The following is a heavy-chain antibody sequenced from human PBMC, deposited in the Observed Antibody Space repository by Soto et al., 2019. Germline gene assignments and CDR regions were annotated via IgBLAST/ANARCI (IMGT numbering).Heavy chain of an antibody. V-gene: IGHV3-30*18. D-gene: IGHD4-17*01. CDR1: GFTFSNYG. Sequence: QVQLVDSGGGVVQPGGSLRLSCAASGFTFSNYGMHWVRQAPGKGLEWVAFISNDGSKNYYADSVRGRFTISRDNSMNMLFLQMNSLRPEDTATDYCAKVPLRPYYFDYWGAGPLVTVSS. CDR2: ISNDGSKN. J-gene: IGHJ4*02. CDR3: AKVPLRPYYFDY.